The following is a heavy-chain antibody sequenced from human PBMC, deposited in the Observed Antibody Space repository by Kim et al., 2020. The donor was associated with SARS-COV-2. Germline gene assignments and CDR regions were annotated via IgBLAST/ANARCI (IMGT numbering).Heavy chain of an antibody. J-gene: IGHJ4*02. CDR3: SRNPVSAYYFDS. D-gene: IGHD6-19*01. V-gene: IGHV3-30-3*01. CDR1: GFPFSRYA. Sequence: GGSLRLSCAASGFPFSRYAMHWVRQAPGKGLEWVAAMSYDGSNKYYADSVKGRFTISRDNSKNTLYLQVNSLRLDDTAVYYCSRNPVSAYYFDSWGQGTLITVSS. CDR2: MSYDGSNK.